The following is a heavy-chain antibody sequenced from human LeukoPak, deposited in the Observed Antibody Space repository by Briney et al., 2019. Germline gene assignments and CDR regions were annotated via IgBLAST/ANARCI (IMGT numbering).Heavy chain of an antibody. CDR3: ARDGASFDS. CDR2: MKGDGSEQ. J-gene: IGHJ4*02. Sequence: GGSLRLSCATSGFTFKNYWMTWVRQAPGRWLEWVANMKGDGSEQFYADSVKGRFTISRDYAKNSLYLQMNSLRAEDTAVYYCARDGASFDSWGQGTLVTVSS. V-gene: IGHV3-7*01. CDR1: GFTFKNYW.